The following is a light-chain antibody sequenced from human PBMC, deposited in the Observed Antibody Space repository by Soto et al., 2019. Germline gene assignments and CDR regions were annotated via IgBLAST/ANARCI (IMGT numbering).Light chain of an antibody. J-gene: IGKJ1*01. V-gene: IGKV1-5*01. Sequence: DIQATQSPSTLSASVGDRVTITCRASQSTSKWLAWYQLRPGKAPKLLIYDASSLASGVPSRFSGSGSGTEFTLTINSLQPDDFATYYCQQYNSFSRTFGQGTKVEIK. CDR1: QSTSKW. CDR2: DAS. CDR3: QQYNSFSRT.